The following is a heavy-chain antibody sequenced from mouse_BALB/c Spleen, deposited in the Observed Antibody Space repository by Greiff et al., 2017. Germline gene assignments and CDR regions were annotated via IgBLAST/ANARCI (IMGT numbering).Heavy chain of an antibody. V-gene: IGHV14-3*02. Sequence: VQLKESGAELVKPGASVKLSCTASGFNIKDTYMHWVKQRPEQGLEWIGRIDPANGNTKYDPKFQGKATITADTSSNTAYLQLSSLTSEDTAVYYCARGAWFAYWGQGTTLTVSS. D-gene: IGHD2-2*01. CDR3: ARGAWFAY. CDR1: GFNIKDTY. J-gene: IGHJ2*01. CDR2: IDPANGNT.